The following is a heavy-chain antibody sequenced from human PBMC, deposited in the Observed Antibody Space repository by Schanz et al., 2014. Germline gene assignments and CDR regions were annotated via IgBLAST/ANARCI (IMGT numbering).Heavy chain of an antibody. CDR2: IIPIHGIV. CDR3: TRGGYSYALSAFDI. J-gene: IGHJ3*02. CDR1: GYTFTSYG. Sequence: QVQLVQSGAEVKKPGASVKVSCKASGYTFTSYGISWVRQAPGQGLEWMGRIIPIHGIVNYAQRFQDRVRITADKSTSTAYMELSSLRSDDTALYYCTRGGYSYALSAFDIWGQGTMVTVSS. V-gene: IGHV1-69*04. D-gene: IGHD5-18*01.